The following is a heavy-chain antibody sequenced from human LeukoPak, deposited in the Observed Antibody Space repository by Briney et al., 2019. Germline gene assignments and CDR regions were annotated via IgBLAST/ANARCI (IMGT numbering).Heavy chain of an antibody. CDR1: GFXFSTYW. CDR2: IKQDGTEK. Sequence: GGSLRLSCVASGFXFSTYWMSWVRQAPGKGLEWVAIIKQDGTEKYYVDSVKGRFTISRDNAENSLCLQMNSLRAEDTAVYYCAGGVGASHFDYWGQGTLVTVSS. V-gene: IGHV3-7*04. D-gene: IGHD1-26*01. CDR3: AGGVGASHFDY. J-gene: IGHJ4*02.